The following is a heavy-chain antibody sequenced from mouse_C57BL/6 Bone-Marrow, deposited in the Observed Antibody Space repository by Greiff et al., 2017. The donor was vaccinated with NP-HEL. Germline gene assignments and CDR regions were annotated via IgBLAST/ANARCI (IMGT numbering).Heavy chain of an antibody. CDR1: GFTFSSYA. V-gene: IGHV5-9-1*02. CDR3: TREGYYYGSRYYAMDY. J-gene: IGHJ4*01. Sequence: EVQGVESGEGLVKPGGSLKLSCAASGFTFSSYAMSWVRQTPEKRLEWVAYISSGGDYIYYADTVKGRFTISRDNARNTLYLQMSSLKSEDTAMYYCTREGYYYGSRYYAMDYWGQGTSVTVSS. CDR2: ISSGGDYI. D-gene: IGHD1-1*01.